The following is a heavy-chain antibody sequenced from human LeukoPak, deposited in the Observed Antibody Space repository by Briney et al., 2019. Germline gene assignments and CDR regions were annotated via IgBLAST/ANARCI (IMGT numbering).Heavy chain of an antibody. CDR3: AKVRSGDTAAALNY. D-gene: IGHD5-18*01. Sequence: GGSLRLSCAASGFTFSSYAMNWVRQAPGKGLEWVSGISGSGDNTYYADSVKGRFTISRDNSKNTLFLQMNSLRAEDTAVYYCAKVRSGDTAAALNYWGQGTLVPVSS. J-gene: IGHJ4*02. CDR2: ISGSGDNT. V-gene: IGHV3-23*01. CDR1: GFTFSSYA.